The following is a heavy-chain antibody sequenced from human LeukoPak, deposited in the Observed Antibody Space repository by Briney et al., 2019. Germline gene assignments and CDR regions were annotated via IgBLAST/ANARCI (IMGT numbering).Heavy chain of an antibody. CDR1: GGTFSSDV. CDR3: ARGEPQLVPHWFDP. Sequence: SVTVSCKASGGTFSSDVISWVRQAPGQGLEWMGRIIPVLDIRIYAQTFQGRVTITADKSTSTAYMELSSLRSEDTAVYYCARGEPQLVPHWFDPWGQGTLVAVSS. D-gene: IGHD6-13*01. V-gene: IGHV1-69*04. J-gene: IGHJ5*02. CDR2: IIPVLDIR.